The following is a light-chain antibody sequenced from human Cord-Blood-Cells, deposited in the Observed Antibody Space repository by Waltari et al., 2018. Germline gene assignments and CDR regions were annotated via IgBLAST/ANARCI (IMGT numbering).Light chain of an antibody. Sequence: QSVLTQPPSASGTPGQRVTISWSGSSSNLGSNTVNWYQQLPGTAPKLLIYSNNQRPSGVPDRFSGSKSGTSASLAISGLQSEDEADYYCAAWDDSLNGHWVFGGGTKLTVL. CDR1: SSNLGSNT. V-gene: IGLV1-44*01. J-gene: IGLJ3*02. CDR2: SNN. CDR3: AAWDDSLNGHWV.